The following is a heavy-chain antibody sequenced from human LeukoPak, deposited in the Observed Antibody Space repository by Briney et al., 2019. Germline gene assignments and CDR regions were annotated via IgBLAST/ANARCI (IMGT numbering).Heavy chain of an antibody. Sequence: GGSLRLSCAASGFTFTDYWMTWVRQAPGKGLEWVANIKQDGSEENYLDSMKGRFTISRDNAKNSLYLQMNSLRAEDTAVYYCARERSMTFWGQGTLVIVSS. CDR2: IKQDGSEE. CDR3: ARERSMTF. CDR1: GFTFTDYW. J-gene: IGHJ4*02. V-gene: IGHV3-7*01. D-gene: IGHD3/OR15-3a*01.